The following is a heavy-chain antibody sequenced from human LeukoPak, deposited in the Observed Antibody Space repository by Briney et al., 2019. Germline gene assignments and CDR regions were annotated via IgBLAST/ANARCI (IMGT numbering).Heavy chain of an antibody. CDR3: ARGNYYYYYGMDV. CDR1: GFTFSSYG. CDR2: IWYDGSNK. V-gene: IGHV3-33*01. J-gene: IGHJ6*04. Sequence: PGGSLRFSCAASGFTFSSYGMHWVRQAPGKGLEWVAVIWYDGSNKYYADSVKGRFTISRDNSKNTLYLQMNSLRAEDTAVYYCARGNYYYYYGMDVWGKGTTVTVSS.